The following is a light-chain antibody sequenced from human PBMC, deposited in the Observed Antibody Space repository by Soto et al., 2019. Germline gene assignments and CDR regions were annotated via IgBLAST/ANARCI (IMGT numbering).Light chain of an antibody. V-gene: IGKV4-1*01. Sequence: DIVVTQSPESLAVSLGERATINCKSSQSVLSNSIAWYQQKPGQPPKLLIYWASTRESGVPDRFSGSGSGTDFTLTISSLQAEDVAVYYCQQYFHTPQTFGQGTKLEIK. CDR3: QQYFHTPQT. CDR2: WAS. CDR1: QSVLSNS. J-gene: IGKJ2*01.